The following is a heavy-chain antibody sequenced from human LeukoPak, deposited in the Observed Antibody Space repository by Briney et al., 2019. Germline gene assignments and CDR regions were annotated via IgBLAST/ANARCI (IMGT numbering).Heavy chain of an antibody. CDR1: KVTFSDYA. CDR3: AKDVQSWPTYFDY. CDR2: ISGSGGNT. Sequence: SGGSLRLSCAASKVTFSDYAMNWVRQAPGKGLEWVSGISGSGGNTYYADSVKGLFTISRDNSRNTLNLQMNSLRGEDSAVYYCAKDVQSWPTYFDYRGQGTLVTVSS. V-gene: IGHV3-23*01. J-gene: IGHJ4*02. D-gene: IGHD1-1*01.